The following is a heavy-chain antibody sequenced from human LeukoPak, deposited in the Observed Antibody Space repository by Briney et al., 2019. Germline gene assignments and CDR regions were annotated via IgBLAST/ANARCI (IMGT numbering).Heavy chain of an antibody. CDR3: AGTPSRDWFDP. J-gene: IGHJ5*02. Sequence: GGSLRLSCAASGFTFSTYSMNWVRQAPGEGLEWVSSISGSSNYIYYADSVKGRFTISRDNAKNSLYLQMNSLRAEDTAVYYCAGTPSRDWFDPWGQGTLVTVSS. CDR1: GFTFSTYS. V-gene: IGHV3-21*01. CDR2: ISGSSNYI.